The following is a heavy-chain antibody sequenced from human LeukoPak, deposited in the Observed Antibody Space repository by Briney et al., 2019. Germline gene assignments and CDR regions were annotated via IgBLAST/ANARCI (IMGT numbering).Heavy chain of an antibody. D-gene: IGHD6-13*01. J-gene: IGHJ4*02. CDR2: IYIDGNSA. CDR1: GFTFSSYW. Sequence: GGSLRLSCAASGFTFSSYWMHWVRPAPGKGLVWVSHIYIDGNSASYADSVRGGFTISRDNAKNTLYLQMSSLTAQDTAVYYCTRGIYSSTDYWGQGTLVTVSS. CDR3: TRGIYSSTDY. V-gene: IGHV3-74*01.